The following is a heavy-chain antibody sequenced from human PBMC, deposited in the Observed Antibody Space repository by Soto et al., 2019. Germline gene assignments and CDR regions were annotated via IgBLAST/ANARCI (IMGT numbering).Heavy chain of an antibody. Sequence: GGSLRLSCAASGFSFSSFGMHWVRQAPGKGLEWVAFNSYDGSNKYYADSVKGRFTISRDNTKNTLSLQMNSLRADDTAVYYCAKDNGWLHASWGPGTLVTVSS. CDR1: GFSFSSFG. J-gene: IGHJ5*01. CDR3: AKDNGWLHAS. CDR2: NSYDGSNK. V-gene: IGHV3-30*18. D-gene: IGHD5-12*01.